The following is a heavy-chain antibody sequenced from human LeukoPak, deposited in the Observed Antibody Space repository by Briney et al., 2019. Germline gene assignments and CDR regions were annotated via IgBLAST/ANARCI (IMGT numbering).Heavy chain of an antibody. CDR1: GFTFSSYW. CDR2: IKQDGSEK. V-gene: IGHV3-7*03. Sequence: GGSLRLSCAASGFTFSSYWMSWVRQAPGKGLEWVANIKQDGSEKYYVDSVKGRFTISRDNAKNSLYLQMNSLRAEDTALYYCTADLRGDYAPSLASWGQGTLVTVSS. D-gene: IGHD4-17*01. J-gene: IGHJ4*02. CDR3: TADLRGDYAPSLAS.